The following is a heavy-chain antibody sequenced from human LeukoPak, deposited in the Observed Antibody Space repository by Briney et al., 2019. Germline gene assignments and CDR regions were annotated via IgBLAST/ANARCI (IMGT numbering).Heavy chain of an antibody. CDR2: MNPNSGNT. CDR3: ARGLGRSAWDIVVVPASDKDYYYYGMDV. CDR1: GYTFTSYD. D-gene: IGHD2-2*01. J-gene: IGHJ6*02. V-gene: IGHV1-8*01. Sequence: ASVKVSCKASGYTFTSYDINWVRQATGQGLEWMGWMNPNSGNTGYAQKFQGRVTMTRNTSISTAYMELSSLRSGDTAVYYCARGLGRSAWDIVVVPASDKDYYYYGMDVWGQGTTVTVSS.